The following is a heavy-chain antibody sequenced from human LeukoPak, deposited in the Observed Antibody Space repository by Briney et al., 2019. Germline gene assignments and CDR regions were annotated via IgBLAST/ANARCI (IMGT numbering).Heavy chain of an antibody. D-gene: IGHD3-22*01. CDR3: AGGVFSGYLYYFDY. V-gene: IGHV4-38-2*02. J-gene: IGHJ4*02. Sequence: PSETLSLTCTVSGYSISSGYYWGWIRQPPGKGLEWIGSIYHSGSTYYNPSLKSRVTISVDTSKNQFSLKLSPVTAADTAVYYCAGGVFSGYLYYFDYWGQGTLVTVSS. CDR1: GYSISSGYY. CDR2: IYHSGST.